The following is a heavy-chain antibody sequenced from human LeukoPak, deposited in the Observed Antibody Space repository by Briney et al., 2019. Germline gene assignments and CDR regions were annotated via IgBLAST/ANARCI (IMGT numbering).Heavy chain of an antibody. D-gene: IGHD4-17*01. V-gene: IGHV3-11*01. J-gene: IGHJ6*03. CDR3: ARGHDYGDYYYYYMDV. CDR2: ISSSGSTI. CDR1: GFTFRDYY. Sequence: PGGSLRLSCAASGFTFRDYYMSWIRQAPGKGLEWVSYISSSGSTIYYADSVKGRFTISRDNAKNSLYLQMNSLRAEDTAVYYCARGHDYGDYYYYYMDVWGKGTTVTVSS.